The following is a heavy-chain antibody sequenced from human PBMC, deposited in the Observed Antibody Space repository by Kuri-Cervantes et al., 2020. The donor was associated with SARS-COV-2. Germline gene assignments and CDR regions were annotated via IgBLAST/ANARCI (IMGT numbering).Heavy chain of an antibody. Sequence: GGSLRLSCAASGFTFSSYSMNWVRQAPGKGLEWVSSISSSSSYIYYADSVKGRFTISRDNAKNSLYLQMNSLRAEDTAVYYCARDYKVGYTIFGVVISGGAFDIWGQGTMVTVSS. D-gene: IGHD3-3*01. V-gene: IGHV3-21*01. J-gene: IGHJ3*02. CDR2: ISSSSSYI. CDR1: GFTFSSYS. CDR3: ARDYKVGYTIFGVVISGGAFDI.